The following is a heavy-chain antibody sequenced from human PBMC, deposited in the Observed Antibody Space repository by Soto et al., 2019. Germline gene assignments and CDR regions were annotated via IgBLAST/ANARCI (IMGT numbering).Heavy chain of an antibody. V-gene: IGHV1-69*12. J-gene: IGHJ6*02. CDR3: AKNPENYYYGMDV. CDR2: IIPTFGTA. Sequence: QVQLVQSGAEVKKPGSSVKVSCKASGGTFSSYAISWVRQAPGQGLEWMGGIIPTFGTADYAQKFQGRVTITADESTSTADVELSSLRSEDTAVYYCAKNPENYYYGMDVWGQGTTVTVSS. CDR1: GGTFSSYA.